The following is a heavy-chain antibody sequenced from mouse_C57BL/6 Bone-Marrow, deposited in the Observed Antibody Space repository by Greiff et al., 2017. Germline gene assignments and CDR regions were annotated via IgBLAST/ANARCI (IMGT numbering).Heavy chain of an antibody. J-gene: IGHJ4*01. CDR3: AIGTDYYAMDY. V-gene: IGHV1-69*01. CDR1: GYTFTSYW. Sequence: QVQLKQPGAELVMPGASVKLSCKASGYTFTSYWMHWVKQRPGQGLEWIGEIDPSDSYTNYNQKFKGKSTLTVDKSSSTAYMQLSSLTSEDSAVYYCAIGTDYYAMDYWGQGTSVTVSS. CDR2: IDPSDSYT.